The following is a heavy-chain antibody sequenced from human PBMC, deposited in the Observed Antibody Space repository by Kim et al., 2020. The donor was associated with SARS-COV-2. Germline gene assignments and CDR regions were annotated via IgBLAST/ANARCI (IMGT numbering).Heavy chain of an antibody. V-gene: IGHV3-23*01. Sequence: GGSLRLSCAASGFSFSNYAMSWVRQAPGKGLEWVSGISGGGGSAYFADSVKGRFTISRDNSKNTLYLQMNSLRAEDTAVYFCAKGVEMATIYSCFAIWGQGTTVTVSS. J-gene: IGHJ3*02. CDR3: AKGVEMATIYSCFAI. CDR2: ISGGGGSA. CDR1: GFSFSNYA. D-gene: IGHD5-12*01.